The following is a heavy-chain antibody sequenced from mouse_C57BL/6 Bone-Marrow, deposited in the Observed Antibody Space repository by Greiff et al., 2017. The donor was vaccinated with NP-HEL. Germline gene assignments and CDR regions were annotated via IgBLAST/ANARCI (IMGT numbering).Heavy chain of an antibody. V-gene: IGHV2-9-1*01. J-gene: IGHJ3*01. D-gene: IGHD1-1*01. CDR3: ARNRDYGSSYPFAY. CDR2: IWTGGGP. CDR1: GFSLTSYA. Sequence: QVQLKQSGPGLVAPSQSLSITCTVSGFSLTSYAISWVRQPPGKGLEWLGVIWTGGGPNYNSALKSRLSISKDNSKSQVFLKMNSLETDDTARYYCARNRDYGSSYPFAYWGQGTLVTVSA.